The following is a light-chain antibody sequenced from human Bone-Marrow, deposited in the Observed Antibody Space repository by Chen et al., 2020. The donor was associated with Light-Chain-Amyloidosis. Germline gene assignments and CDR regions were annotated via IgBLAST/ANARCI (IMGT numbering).Light chain of an antibody. CDR2: SNS. Sequence: QPVLTQPPSVSGAPGQRVTISCTGSSSNIGAGYDVHWYQQLPGTAPKLLVYSNSHRPSGIPDRFSGAKSGTTASLAITGLRAEDEADYDCQSYDSSRSGSRVFGGGTKLTVL. V-gene: IGLV1-40*01. CDR1: SSNIGAGYD. J-gene: IGLJ3*02. CDR3: QSYDSSRSGSRV.